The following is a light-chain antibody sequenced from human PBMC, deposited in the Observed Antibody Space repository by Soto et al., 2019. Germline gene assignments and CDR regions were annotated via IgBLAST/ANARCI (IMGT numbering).Light chain of an antibody. Sequence: VLTQSPVPLSVSPGARATLSCRPSQSVSSYLPWYQQIPGQAPRLLIYDAAKRATGIPARISGSGSGTDFTLTISSLEPEDFAVYYCQQRSNWPPTFGQGTRLEIK. CDR1: QSVSSY. CDR3: QQRSNWPPT. V-gene: IGKV3-11*01. J-gene: IGKJ5*01. CDR2: DAA.